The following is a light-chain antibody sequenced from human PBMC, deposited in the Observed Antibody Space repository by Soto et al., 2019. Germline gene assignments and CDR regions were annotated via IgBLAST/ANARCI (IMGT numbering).Light chain of an antibody. J-gene: IGKJ1*01. CDR2: GAF. CDR3: QQSYTTHRK. Sequence: DIQLTQSPSSLSASVGDTVTITCRASQSISSYLNWYQLKLGRAPKLLIYGAFTLQSGVPSRFSGSGSGTDFTLTISRLQPEDCATYFCQQSYTTHRKFGQGTTV. V-gene: IGKV1-39*01. CDR1: QSISSY.